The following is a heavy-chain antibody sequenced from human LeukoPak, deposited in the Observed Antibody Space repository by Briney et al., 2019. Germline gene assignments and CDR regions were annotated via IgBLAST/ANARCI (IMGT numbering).Heavy chain of an antibody. Sequence: SVKVSCKASGGTFSSYTISWVRQAPGQGLEWMGRIIPILGVANYAQKFQGRVTITADKSTSTAYMELSSLRSEDTAVYYCARGEINDNWFDPWGQGTLVTVSS. CDR2: IIPILGVA. CDR1: GGTFSSYT. J-gene: IGHJ5*02. D-gene: IGHD3-10*01. CDR3: ARGEINDNWFDP. V-gene: IGHV1-69*02.